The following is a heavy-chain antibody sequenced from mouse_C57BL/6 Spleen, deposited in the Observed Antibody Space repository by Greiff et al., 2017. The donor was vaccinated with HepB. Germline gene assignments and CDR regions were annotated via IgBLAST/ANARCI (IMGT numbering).Heavy chain of an antibody. J-gene: IGHJ1*03. CDR3: ARVYYGSSFDV. CDR2: IWSGGST. Sequence: VQVVESGPGLVQPSQSLSITCTVSGFSLTSYGVHWVRQSPGKGLEWLGVIWSGGSTDYNAAFISRLSISKDNSKSQVFFKMNSLQADDTAIYYCARVYYGSSFDVWGTGTTVTVSS. V-gene: IGHV2-2*01. D-gene: IGHD1-1*01. CDR1: GFSLTSYG.